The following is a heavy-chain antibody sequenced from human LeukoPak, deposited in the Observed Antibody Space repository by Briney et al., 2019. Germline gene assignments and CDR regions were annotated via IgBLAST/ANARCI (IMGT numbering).Heavy chain of an antibody. CDR3: ARDEAPGIAVAGVADY. J-gene: IGHJ4*02. D-gene: IGHD6-19*01. V-gene: IGHV3-30-3*01. CDR1: GFTFSSYA. CDR2: ISYDGSNK. Sequence: GGSLRLSCAASGFTFSSYAMHWVRQAPGKGLEWVAVISYDGSNKYYADSVKGRFTISRDNSKNTLYLQMNSLRAEDTAVYYCARDEAPGIAVAGVADYWGQGTLVTVSS.